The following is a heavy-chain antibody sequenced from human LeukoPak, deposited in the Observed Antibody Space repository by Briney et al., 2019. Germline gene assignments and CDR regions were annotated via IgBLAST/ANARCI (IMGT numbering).Heavy chain of an antibody. D-gene: IGHD7-27*01. J-gene: IGHJ4*02. CDR2: ISSTSYSI. V-gene: IGHV3-48*03. CDR3: ASSLGPRDY. Sequence: GGSLRLSCAASGFTFSSYESNWVRQARGKGLEWISYISSTSYSIYYADSVKGRFTISRDNAKNALYLQMDSLRVEDTALYYCASSLGPRDYWGQGILVTVSS. CDR1: GFTFSSYE.